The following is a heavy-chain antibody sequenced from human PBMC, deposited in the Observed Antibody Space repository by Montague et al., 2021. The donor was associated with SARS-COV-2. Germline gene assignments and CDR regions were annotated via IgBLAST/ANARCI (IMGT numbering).Heavy chain of an antibody. CDR1: GGSISSSNC. Sequence: SETLSLTCAVSGGSISSSNCWSWVRHPPGKGLEWFGGIYHSGSTNYYHSSISRVIIIVDKSKNKFSLKLSSVTAADTAVYYCARESSGCFLRLCSRYGMDVWGQGTTVTVSS. J-gene: IGHJ6*02. D-gene: IGHD6-19*01. CDR3: ARESSGCFLRLCSRYGMDV. V-gene: IGHV4-4*02. CDR2: IYHSGST.